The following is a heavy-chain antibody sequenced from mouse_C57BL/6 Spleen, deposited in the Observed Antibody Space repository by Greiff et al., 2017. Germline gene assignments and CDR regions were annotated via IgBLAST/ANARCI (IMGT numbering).Heavy chain of an antibody. J-gene: IGHJ4*01. CDR3: ARPIDPLYSNYAMDY. V-gene: IGHV1-75*01. CDR2: IFPGSGST. Sequence: QVQLQQSGPELVKPGASVKLSCKASGYTFTDYYINWVKQRPGQGLEWIGWIFPGSGSTYYNEKFKGKATLTVDKSSSTAYMLLSSLTSEDSAVYFCARPIDPLYSNYAMDYWGQGTSVTVSS. D-gene: IGHD2-5*01. CDR1: GYTFTDYY.